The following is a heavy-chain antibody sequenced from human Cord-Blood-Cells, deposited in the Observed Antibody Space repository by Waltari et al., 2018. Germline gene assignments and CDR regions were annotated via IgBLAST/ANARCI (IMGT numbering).Heavy chain of an antibody. J-gene: IGHJ3*02. D-gene: IGHD6-6*01. V-gene: IGHV1-46*01. CDR3: ARARGAARDAFDI. Sequence: QVQLVQSGAEVKKPGASVKVSCKASGYTFTSYYMHWVRQAPGQGLEWMGIIHPSGGSKSYAQKFQGRVTMTRDTATSTVYMELSSLRSEDMAVYYCARARGAARDAFDIWGQGTMVTVSS. CDR2: IHPSGGSK. CDR1: GYTFTSYY.